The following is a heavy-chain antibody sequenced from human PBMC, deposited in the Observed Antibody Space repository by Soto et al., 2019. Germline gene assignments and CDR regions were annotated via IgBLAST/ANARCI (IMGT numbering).Heavy chain of an antibody. J-gene: IGHJ4*02. CDR1: GGTFSSYA. D-gene: IGHD6-6*01. V-gene: IGHV1-69*13. CDR2: IIPIFGIA. Sequence: SVKVSCKASGGTFSSYAISWVRQAPGQGLEWMGGIIPIFGIANYAQKFQGRVTITADESTSTAYMELSSLRSEDTAVYYCGYSSSSGTDYWGQGTLVTVSS. CDR3: GYSSSSGTDY.